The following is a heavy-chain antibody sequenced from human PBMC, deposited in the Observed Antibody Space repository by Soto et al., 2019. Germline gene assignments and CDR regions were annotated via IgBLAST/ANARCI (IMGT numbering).Heavy chain of an antibody. Sequence: SETLSLTCTVSGGSISSGGYYWSWIRQHPGKGLEWIGYIYYGGSTYYNPSLKSRVTISVDTSKNQFSLKLSSVTAADTAVYYCARDRSDITGTFNHYYYYGMDVWGQRTTVTVSS. CDR3: ARDRSDITGTFNHYYYYGMDV. CDR2: IYYGGST. J-gene: IGHJ6*02. D-gene: IGHD1-7*01. V-gene: IGHV4-31*03. CDR1: GGSISSGGYY.